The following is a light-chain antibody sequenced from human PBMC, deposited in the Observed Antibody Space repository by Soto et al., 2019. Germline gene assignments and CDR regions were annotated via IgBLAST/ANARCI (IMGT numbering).Light chain of an antibody. CDR2: DVS. CDR3: SSYASSNTPVV. V-gene: IGLV2-14*01. Sequence: QSALTQPASVSGSPGQPITISCTGTSSDVGGYNYVSWYQQHPGKAPKLMIYDVSNRPSGVSNRFSGSKSGNTASLTISGLQAEDEADYYCSSYASSNTPVVFGGGTK. J-gene: IGLJ2*01. CDR1: SSDVGGYNY.